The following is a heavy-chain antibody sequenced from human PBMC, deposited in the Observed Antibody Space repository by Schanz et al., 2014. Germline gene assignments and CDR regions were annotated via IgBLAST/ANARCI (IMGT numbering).Heavy chain of an antibody. J-gene: IGHJ6*02. CDR2: ISGGGGTR. CDR1: GFTFRDYY. CDR3: AKDSCSSTTCYGYGMDV. D-gene: IGHD2-2*01. Sequence: VQLVESGGGVVQPGRSLRLSCAASGFTFRDYYMSWIRQAPGKGLEWVSGISGGGGTRNYADSVKGRFTVFRDNSKRTLYLEINDPRAEDTAVYYCAKDSCSSTTCYGYGMDVWGQGSTVTISS. V-gene: IGHV3-23*04.